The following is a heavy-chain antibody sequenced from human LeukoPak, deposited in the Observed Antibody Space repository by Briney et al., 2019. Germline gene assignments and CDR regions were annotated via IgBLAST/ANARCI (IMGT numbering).Heavy chain of an antibody. CDR1: GYTFTSYY. CDR3: ARANYYYYYYMDV. CDR2: ISAYNGNT. Sequence: ASVKVSCKASGYTFTSYYMHWVRQAPGQGLEWMGWISAYNGNTNYAQKLQGRVTMTTDTSTSTAYMELRSLRSDDTAVYYCARANYYYYYYMDVWGKGTTVTVSS. J-gene: IGHJ6*03. V-gene: IGHV1-18*04.